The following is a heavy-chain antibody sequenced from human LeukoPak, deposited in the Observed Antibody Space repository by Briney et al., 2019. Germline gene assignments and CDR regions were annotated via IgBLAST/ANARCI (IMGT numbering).Heavy chain of an antibody. D-gene: IGHD3-22*01. CDR3: TRCRYDSSGYYSIIDY. CDR2: IASISIYI. CDR1: GFTFSSYS. V-gene: IGHV3-21*01. J-gene: IGHJ4*02. Sequence: GGSLRLSCAASGFTFSSYSMNWVRQAPGKGLEWDSSIASISIYIYYADSVKGRFTISRDNAKNSLYLQMNSLRAEDTAVYYCTRCRYDSSGYYSIIDYWGQGTLVTVSS.